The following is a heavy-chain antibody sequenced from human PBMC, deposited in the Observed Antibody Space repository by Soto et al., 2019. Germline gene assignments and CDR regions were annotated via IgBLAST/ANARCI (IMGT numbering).Heavy chain of an antibody. CDR3: ARGFGSFYYMDV. Sequence: PGGSLRLSCAASGFTLSSYDMHWVRQAPGRGLEWVSVIGTAGDTSCRGSVKGRFTISREKANNSLYLQMNSLLAGDTAVYYCARGFGSFYYMDVWGKGTTVTV. D-gene: IGHD3-10*01. V-gene: IGHV3-13*01. J-gene: IGHJ6*03. CDR1: GFTLSSYD. CDR2: IGTAGDT.